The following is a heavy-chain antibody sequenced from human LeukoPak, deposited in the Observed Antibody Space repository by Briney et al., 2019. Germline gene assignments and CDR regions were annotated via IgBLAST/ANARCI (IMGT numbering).Heavy chain of an antibody. D-gene: IGHD3-16*01. J-gene: IGHJ5*02. Sequence: SETLSLTCTVSGGSISSYYWSWIRQPPGKGLEWIGYIYYSGSTNYNPPLKSRVTISVDTSKNQFSLKLSSVTAADTAVYYCARHRPLGAAAPFDPWGQGTLVTVSS. V-gene: IGHV4-59*08. CDR3: ARHRPLGAAAPFDP. CDR1: GGSISSYY. CDR2: IYYSGST.